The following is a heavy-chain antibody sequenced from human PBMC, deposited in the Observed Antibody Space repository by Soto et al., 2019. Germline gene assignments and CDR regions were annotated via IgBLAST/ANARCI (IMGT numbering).Heavy chain of an antibody. J-gene: IGHJ4*02. CDR3: ARSPPNYDSSGPYQDCDY. CDR1: GGTFSSYA. Sequence: QVQLVQSGAEVKKPGSSVKVSCKASGGTFSSYAISWVRQAPGQGLEWMGGIIPIFGTANYAQKFQGRVTITADESTSTAYMELSSLRSEDTAVYYCARSPPNYDSSGPYQDCDYWGQGTLVTVSS. V-gene: IGHV1-69*01. D-gene: IGHD3-22*01. CDR2: IIPIFGTA.